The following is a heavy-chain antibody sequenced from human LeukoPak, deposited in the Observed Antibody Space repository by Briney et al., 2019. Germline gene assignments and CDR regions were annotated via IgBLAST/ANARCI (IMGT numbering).Heavy chain of an antibody. Sequence: SETLSLTCAVYGGSFSGYYWSWIRQPPGKGLEWIGEINHSGSTNYNPSLKSRVTISVDTSKNQFSLKLSSVTAADTAVYYCARDASRSGFFDYWGQGTLVTVSS. CDR1: GGSFSGYY. V-gene: IGHV4-34*01. CDR3: ARDASRSGFFDY. CDR2: INHSGST. J-gene: IGHJ4*02. D-gene: IGHD3-22*01.